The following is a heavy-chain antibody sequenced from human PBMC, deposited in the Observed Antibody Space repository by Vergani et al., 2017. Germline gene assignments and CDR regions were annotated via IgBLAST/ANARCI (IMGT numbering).Heavy chain of an antibody. CDR2: ISGSGGST. D-gene: IGHD2-2*01. CDR1: GFTFSSYA. V-gene: IGHV3-23*01. J-gene: IGHJ6*02. CDR3: AREDIVVVPAVPPSYYYYGMDV. Sequence: EVQLLESGGGLVQPGGSLRLSCAASGFTFSSYAMSWVRQAPGKGLEWVSAISGSGGSTYYADSVKGRFTISRDNSKNTLYLQMNSLRAEDTAVYYCAREDIVVVPAVPPSYYYYGMDVWGQGTTVTVSS.